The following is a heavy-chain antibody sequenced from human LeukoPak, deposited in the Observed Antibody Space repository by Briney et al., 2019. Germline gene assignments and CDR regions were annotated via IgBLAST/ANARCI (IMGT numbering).Heavy chain of an antibody. CDR1: GFTFSGYW. Sequence: PGGSLSLSCAGYGFTFSGYWMSWVRQAPGKGLEWVANIKEDGSEKNYVDSVKGRFTISRDNAKNSLYLQMNSLRAEDTAVYYCARENAVVVVTAADAFDIWGQGTMVTVSS. CDR2: IKEDGSEK. V-gene: IGHV3-7*01. J-gene: IGHJ3*02. D-gene: IGHD2-21*02. CDR3: ARENAVVVVTAADAFDI.